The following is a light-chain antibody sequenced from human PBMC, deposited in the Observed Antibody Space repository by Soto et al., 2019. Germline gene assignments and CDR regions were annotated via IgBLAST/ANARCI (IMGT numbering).Light chain of an antibody. Sequence: DIMLTQSAGRVSSSPGERATLSCMASQSFXSSYLAWYQQKPGQAPGLPXDGASSRATGSPDRLSGSGSGTDFTLTISRLDPEYFAVYYFQQYGSSPSTFGQGTRLEIK. J-gene: IGKJ5*01. CDR1: QSFXSSY. CDR2: GAS. CDR3: QQYGSSPST. V-gene: IGKV3-20*01.